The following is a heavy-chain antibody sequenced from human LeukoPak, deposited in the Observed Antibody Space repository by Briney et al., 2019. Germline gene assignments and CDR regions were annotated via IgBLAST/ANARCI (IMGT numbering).Heavy chain of an antibody. V-gene: IGHV1-2*06. Sequence: GASVKVSCKASGYTFTDYYMHWVRQAPGQGLEWMGRINPDSGDTNYAQHFQGRVTMTRDTSISTVYMELSSLSSDDTAVYYCARRNIQLWPHNWFDPWGQGTLVTVSS. CDR3: ARRNIQLWPHNWFDP. CDR2: INPDSGDT. J-gene: IGHJ5*02. D-gene: IGHD5-18*01. CDR1: GYTFTDYY.